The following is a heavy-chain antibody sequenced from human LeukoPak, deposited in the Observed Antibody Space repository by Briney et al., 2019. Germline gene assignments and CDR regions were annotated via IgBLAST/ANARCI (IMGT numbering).Heavy chain of an antibody. CDR1: GYTFTSHG. Sequence: ASVKVSCKASGYTFTSHGISWVRQAPGQGLEWMGWISADNGDTKYAQNLQGRVTLTTYTLTTTAYLELRSLTSDDTAVYCCVRDPSNTSGWKTWFDPWGQGTLVTVSS. V-gene: IGHV1-18*01. D-gene: IGHD6-19*01. J-gene: IGHJ5*02. CDR3: VRDPSNTSGWKTWFDP. CDR2: ISADNGDT.